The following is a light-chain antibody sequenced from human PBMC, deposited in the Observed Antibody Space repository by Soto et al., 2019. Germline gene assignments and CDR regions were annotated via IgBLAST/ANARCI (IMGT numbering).Light chain of an antibody. CDR2: EVS. V-gene: IGLV2-14*01. J-gene: IGLJ3*02. CDR3: SSYTSSSTLV. CDR1: SSDVGGYNY. Sequence: QSALTHPASVSGSPGQSITISCTGTSSDVGGYNYVSWYQQHPGKAPKLMSYEVSNRPSGVSNRFSGSKSGNTASLTISGLQAEDEADYYCSSYTSSSTLVFGGGTKLTVL.